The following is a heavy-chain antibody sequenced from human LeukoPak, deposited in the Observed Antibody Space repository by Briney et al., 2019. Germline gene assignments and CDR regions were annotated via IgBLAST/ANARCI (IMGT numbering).Heavy chain of an antibody. D-gene: IGHD2-21*02. CDR2: ISGSGGST. V-gene: IGHV3-23*01. CDR1: GYTFSSYA. Sequence: PGGSLRLSCAASGYTFSSYAMSWVRQAPGKGLEWVSAISGSGGSTYSADSVKGRFTISRDNSKNTLYLQMNSLRAEDTAVYFCAKDFRYCGGNCYLYNWFDPWGQGTLVTVSS. J-gene: IGHJ5*02. CDR3: AKDFRYCGGNCYLYNWFDP.